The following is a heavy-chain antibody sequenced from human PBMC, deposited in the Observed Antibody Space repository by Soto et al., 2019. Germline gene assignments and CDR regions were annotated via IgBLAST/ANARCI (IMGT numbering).Heavy chain of an antibody. V-gene: IGHV3-30-3*01. CDR3: ARGVLLRYFDWLPHPDFDY. D-gene: IGHD3-9*01. CDR1: GFTFSSYA. CDR2: ISYDGSNK. J-gene: IGHJ4*02. Sequence: PGGSLRLSCAASGFTFSSYAMHWVRQAPVKGLEWVAVISYDGSNKYYADSVKGRFTISRDNSKNTLYLQMNSLRAEDTAVYYCARGVLLRYFDWLPHPDFDYCGQGTLVPVCS.